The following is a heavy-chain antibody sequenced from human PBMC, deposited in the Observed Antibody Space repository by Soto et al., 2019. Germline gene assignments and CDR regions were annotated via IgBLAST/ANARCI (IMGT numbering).Heavy chain of an antibody. D-gene: IGHD6-19*01. CDR2: ITSSSSTA. V-gene: IGHV3-21*01. CDR1: GFTFSSYS. CDR3: ARDDWLGY. J-gene: IGHJ4*02. Sequence: PGGSVRLSCAASGFTFSSYSMNWVRQAPGKGLEWVSSITSSSSTAYYTDSVRGRFTISRDNAKSSLFLQMNSLRAGDTAVYYCARDDWLGYWGQGTLVTVSS.